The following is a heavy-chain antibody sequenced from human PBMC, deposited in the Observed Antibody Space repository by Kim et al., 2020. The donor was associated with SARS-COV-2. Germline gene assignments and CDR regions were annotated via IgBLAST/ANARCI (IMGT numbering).Heavy chain of an antibody. D-gene: IGHD6-13*01. Sequence: DSVKGRFTISRDNSKNTLYLQMNSLRAEDTAVYYCAKAGYSSSWYFWVDYWGQGTLVTVSS. V-gene: IGHV3-23*01. J-gene: IGHJ4*02. CDR3: AKAGYSSSWYFWVDY.